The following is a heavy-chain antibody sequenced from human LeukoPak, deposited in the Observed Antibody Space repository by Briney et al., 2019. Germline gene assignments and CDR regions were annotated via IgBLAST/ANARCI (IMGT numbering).Heavy chain of an antibody. J-gene: IGHJ4*03. Sequence: PLETLSLTCVVYGGSFSGYYWGWICQPPGKGLEWIGEIDQSGTTNYNPSLKSRVSISVDTSKKQFSLTLTSMTAADTAVYYCARVPHYYFGYGYFDSWGLGALVTVSS. CDR2: IDQSGTT. CDR3: ARVPHYYFGYGYFDS. D-gene: IGHD3-10*01. V-gene: IGHV4-34*01. CDR1: GGSFSGYY.